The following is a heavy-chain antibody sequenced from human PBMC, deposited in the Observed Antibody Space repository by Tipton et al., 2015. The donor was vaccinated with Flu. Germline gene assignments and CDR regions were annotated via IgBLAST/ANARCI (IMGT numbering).Heavy chain of an antibody. CDR2: VNPGGGRT. J-gene: IGHJ2*01. CDR3: AGSPVLPAHRYFDL. V-gene: IGHV1-46*01. D-gene: IGHD2-2*01. CDR1: GYTFTSYY. Sequence: QVQLVQSGAEVKKPGASVKFSCKASGYTFTSYYIHWVRQAPGQGLGWMGMVNPGGGRTTYAQKFQGRVTVTSDTSTSTVYMDMSSLRSEDTAIYYCAGSPVLPAHRYFDLWSRGTLVTVSS.